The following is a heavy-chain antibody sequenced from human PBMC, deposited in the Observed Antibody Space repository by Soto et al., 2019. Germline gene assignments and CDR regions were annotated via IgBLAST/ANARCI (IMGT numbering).Heavy chain of an antibody. CDR2: ISSSGSFI. CDR3: AKDTVAGNYFDY. CDR1: GFNFRTYG. J-gene: IGHJ4*02. D-gene: IGHD6-19*01. V-gene: IGHV3-21*06. Sequence: LRLSCAASGFNFRTYGMNWVRRAPGGGLEWVASISSSGSFIFYADSVKGRFTISRDNAKNSLYLEMNSLRAEDTAVYYCAKDTVAGNYFDYWGQGTLVTVSS.